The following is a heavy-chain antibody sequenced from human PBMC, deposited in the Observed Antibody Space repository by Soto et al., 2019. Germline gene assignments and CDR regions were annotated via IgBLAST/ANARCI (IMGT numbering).Heavy chain of an antibody. CDR3: ASPTPYEDADAFDI. CDR1: GFTVSSNY. CDR2: IYSGGST. V-gene: IGHV3-53*01. D-gene: IGHD3-3*01. J-gene: IGHJ3*02. Sequence: PGGSLRLSCAASGFTVSSNYMSWVRQAPGKGLEWVSVIYSGGSTYYADSVKGRFTISRDNSKNTLYLQMNSLRDEDTAVYYCASPTPYEDADAFDIWGQGTLVTVSS.